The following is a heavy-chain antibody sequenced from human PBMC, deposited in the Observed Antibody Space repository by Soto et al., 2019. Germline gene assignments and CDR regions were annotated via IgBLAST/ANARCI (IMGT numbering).Heavy chain of an antibody. CDR3: SIRGEDILVVPSAIHYYYYMDV. CDR2: IYPGDSDT. CDR1: GYSFTSYW. V-gene: IGHV5-51*01. D-gene: IGHD2-2*01. Sequence: HEEALKISCKGSGYSFTSYWIGWVRQMPGKGLEWMGIIYPGDSDTRYSPSFQGQVTISADKSISTAYLQWSSLKASDTAMYYCSIRGEDILVVPSAIHYYYYMDVGGQGTSDTVSS. J-gene: IGHJ6*03.